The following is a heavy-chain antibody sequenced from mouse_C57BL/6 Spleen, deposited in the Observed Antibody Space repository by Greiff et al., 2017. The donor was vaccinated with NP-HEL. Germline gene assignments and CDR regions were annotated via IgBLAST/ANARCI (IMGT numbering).Heavy chain of an antibody. V-gene: IGHV1-64*01. D-gene: IGHD2-2*01. CDR1: GYTFTSYW. Sequence: QVQLQQPGAELVKPGASVKLSCKASGYTFTSYWMHWVKQRPGQGLEWIGMIHPNSGSTNYNEKFKSKATLTVDKSSSTAYMQLSSLTSEDSAVYYCASYGYHWYFDVWGTGTTVTVSS. J-gene: IGHJ1*03. CDR2: IHPNSGST. CDR3: ASYGYHWYFDV.